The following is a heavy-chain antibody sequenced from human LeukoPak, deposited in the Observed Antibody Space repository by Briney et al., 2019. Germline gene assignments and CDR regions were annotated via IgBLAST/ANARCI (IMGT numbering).Heavy chain of an antibody. J-gene: IGHJ6*03. CDR1: GYSISSGYY. V-gene: IGHV4-38-2*02. Sequence: SETLSLTCTVSGYSISSGYYWGWIRQPPGKGLEWIGTIYYTGSTYYNASLKSRVTISIDTSKNQFSLKLSSVTAADTAVYYCARVSSVWMKDYYYYMDVWGKGTTVTVSS. CDR2: IYYTGST. CDR3: ARVSSVWMKDYYYYMDV. D-gene: IGHD5-12*01.